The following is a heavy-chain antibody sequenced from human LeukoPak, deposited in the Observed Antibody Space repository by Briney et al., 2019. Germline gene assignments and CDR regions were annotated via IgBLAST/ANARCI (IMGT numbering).Heavy chain of an antibody. V-gene: IGHV3-74*01. Sequence: PGGSLRLSCAASGITFGNNWMHWVRQGPGKGLVWISRINSDGGGAIYADSVKGRFTVSRDNAKNTLYLQMNSLRAEDTAVYYCAIDVPHNWFDTWGQGTLVTVSS. CDR2: INSDGGGA. CDR3: AIDVPHNWFDT. CDR1: GITFGNNW. J-gene: IGHJ5*02.